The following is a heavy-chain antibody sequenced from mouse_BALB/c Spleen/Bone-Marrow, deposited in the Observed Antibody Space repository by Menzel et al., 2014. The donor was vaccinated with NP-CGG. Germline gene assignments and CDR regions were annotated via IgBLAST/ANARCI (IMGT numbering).Heavy chain of an antibody. V-gene: IGHV5-9-4*01. CDR3: ARNSNYSFDF. CDR2: ISNGGNYT. Sequence: EVKLVESGGALVKAGGSLKISCAASGFTFSDYAMSWVRQSPEKRLEWVAEISNGGNYTYYPDTVTGRFTISRDNAKNTLYLKMSSLRSEDTGMYYCARNSNYSFDFCGQRTALTVSS. D-gene: IGHD2-5*01. CDR1: GFTFSDYA. J-gene: IGHJ2*01.